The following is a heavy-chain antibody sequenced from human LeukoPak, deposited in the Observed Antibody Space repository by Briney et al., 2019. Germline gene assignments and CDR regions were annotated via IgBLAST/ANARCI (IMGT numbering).Heavy chain of an antibody. CDR1: GFTFSSYA. CDR2: ISYDGSNK. Sequence: GGSLRLSCAASGFTFSSYAMHWVRQAPGKGLEWVAVISYDGSNKYYADSVKGRFTISRDNSKNTLYLQMNSLRAEDTAVYYCARDGGYYHFLFDYWGQGTLVTVSS. D-gene: IGHD3-22*01. J-gene: IGHJ4*02. CDR3: ARDGGYYHFLFDY. V-gene: IGHV3-30*04.